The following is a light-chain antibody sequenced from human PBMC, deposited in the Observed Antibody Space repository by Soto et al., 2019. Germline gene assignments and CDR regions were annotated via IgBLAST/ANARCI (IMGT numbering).Light chain of an antibody. Sequence: QSALTQPASVSGSPGQSITISCTGTSSDIGGYNYVSWYQQHPGKAPKLVIYDVTNRPSGVSDRLSGSKSGNTASLTISGLQAEDEADYYCLSHTTGSTRHVFGTGTKLTVL. J-gene: IGLJ1*01. CDR2: DVT. V-gene: IGLV2-14*01. CDR1: SSDIGGYNY. CDR3: LSHTTGSTRHV.